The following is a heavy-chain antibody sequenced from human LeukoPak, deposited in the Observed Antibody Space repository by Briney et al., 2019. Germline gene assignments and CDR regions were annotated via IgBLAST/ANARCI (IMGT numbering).Heavy chain of an antibody. J-gene: IGHJ5*02. V-gene: IGHV4-31*03. D-gene: IGHD3-22*01. CDR1: GGSISSGGYY. CDR3: ARGVADYDSSGYYSSGDWFDP. Sequence: PSETLSLTCTVSGGSISSGGYYWSWIRQHPGKGLEWIGYIYYSGSTYYNPSLKSRVTISVDTSKNQFSLKLSSVTAADTAVYYCARGVADYDSSGYYSSGDWFDPWGQGTLVTVSS. CDR2: IYYSGST.